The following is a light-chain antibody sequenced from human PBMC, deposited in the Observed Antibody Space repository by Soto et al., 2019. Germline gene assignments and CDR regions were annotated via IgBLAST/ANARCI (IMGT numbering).Light chain of an antibody. CDR2: YKSDSDN. J-gene: IGLJ2*01. CDR1: SDINVGTYG. CDR3: MIWHRSAVI. V-gene: IGLV5-45*03. Sequence: QPVLTQPSSLSASPGASASLTCTLRSDINVGTYGIYWYQQRPGSPPQYLLKYKSDSDNQQGSGVPSRFSGSKDASANAGILVISGLQSEEKADYYCMIWHRSAVIFXGGTQLTVL.